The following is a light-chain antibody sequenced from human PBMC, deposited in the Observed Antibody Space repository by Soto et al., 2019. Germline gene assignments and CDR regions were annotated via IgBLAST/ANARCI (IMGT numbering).Light chain of an antibody. CDR3: HQRQSWPRT. Sequence: EIVLTQSPATRWAFPGDRVTLSCRASQALNTRLAWYQHKPGQAPRLLIYLTSNRAAGVPSRFSAWGSETDFTLTISDVQPEDFAVYYCHQRQSWPRTFGQGTKVDIK. J-gene: IGKJ1*01. CDR1: QALNTR. V-gene: IGKV3-11*01. CDR2: LTS.